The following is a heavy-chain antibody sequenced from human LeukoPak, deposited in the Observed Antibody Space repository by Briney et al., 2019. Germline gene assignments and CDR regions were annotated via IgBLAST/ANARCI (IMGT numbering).Heavy chain of an antibody. Sequence: PGGSLRLSCAASGFTVSNNYTSWVRQAPGKGLEWVSVIYSGGRTYYADSVKGRFTISRDNSKNTLYLQMNSLRAEDTAVYYCARESSSGYYLAFWGQGTLVTVSS. CDR3: ARESSSGYYLAF. D-gene: IGHD3-22*01. CDR2: IYSGGRT. V-gene: IGHV3-66*01. J-gene: IGHJ4*02. CDR1: GFTVSNNY.